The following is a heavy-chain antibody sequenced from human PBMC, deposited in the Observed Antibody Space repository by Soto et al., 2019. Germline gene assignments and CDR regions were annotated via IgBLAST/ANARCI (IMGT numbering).Heavy chain of an antibody. Sequence: EVQLVESGGGLVQPGGSLRLSCAASGFTFSTYWMHWVRQAPGKGLVWVSRIKNDGSGTYYVDSVEGRFTISRDNAKNTLYLQMNSLRAEDTAVCYCVRGDGDYDDGDGYLGRHWGQGTLVTVSS. CDR1: GFTFSTYW. CDR3: VRGDGDYDDGDGYLGRH. J-gene: IGHJ4*02. V-gene: IGHV3-74*01. CDR2: IKNDGSGT. D-gene: IGHD3-3*01.